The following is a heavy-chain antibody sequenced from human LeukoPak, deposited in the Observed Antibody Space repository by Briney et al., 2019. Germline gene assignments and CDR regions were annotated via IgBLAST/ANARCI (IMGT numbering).Heavy chain of an antibody. J-gene: IGHJ4*02. Sequence: PSETLSLTCTVSGGSISSYYWSWIRQPPGKGLEWIGEINHSGSTNYNPSLKSRVTISVDTSKNQFSLKLSSVTAADTAVYYCARGASACSGGSCYRLNLDYWGQGTLVTVSS. CDR1: GGSISSYY. CDR3: ARGASACSGGSCYRLNLDY. V-gene: IGHV4-34*01. D-gene: IGHD2-15*01. CDR2: INHSGST.